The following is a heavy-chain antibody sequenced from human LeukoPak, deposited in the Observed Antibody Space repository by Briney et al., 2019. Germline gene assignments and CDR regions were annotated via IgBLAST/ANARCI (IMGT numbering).Heavy chain of an antibody. CDR3: AKDGYYYGSRKLFDFDY. D-gene: IGHD3-10*01. CDR1: GFTFSDYY. Sequence: GGSLRLSCAASGFTFSDYYMSWIRQAPGKGLEWVSYISSSSSYTNYADSVKGRFTISRDNAKNSLYLQMNSLRAEDTAVYYCAKDGYYYGSRKLFDFDYWGQGTLVTVSS. V-gene: IGHV3-11*06. J-gene: IGHJ4*02. CDR2: ISSSSSYT.